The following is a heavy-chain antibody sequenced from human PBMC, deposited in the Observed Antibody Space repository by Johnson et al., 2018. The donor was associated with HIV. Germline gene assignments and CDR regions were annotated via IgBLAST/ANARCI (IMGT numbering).Heavy chain of an antibody. CDR3: ARDPSNSRGWLGDAFDV. CDR1: GFTFSSYD. CDR2: ISGSGGST. J-gene: IGHJ3*01. D-gene: IGHD2/OR15-2a*01. V-gene: IGHV3-23*04. Sequence: EKLVESGGGLVQPGGSLRLSCAASGFTFSSYDMHWVRQATGKGLEWVSAISGSGGSTYYEDSVKGRLAISRDNSKNTLYLQMNSLRAEDTAVYYCARDPSNSRGWLGDAFDVWGQGTVVTVSS.